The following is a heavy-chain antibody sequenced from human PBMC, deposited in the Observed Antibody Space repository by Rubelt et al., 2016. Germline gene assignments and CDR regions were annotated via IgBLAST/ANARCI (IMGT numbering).Heavy chain of an antibody. J-gene: IGHJ4*02. D-gene: IGHD2-21*02. V-gene: IGHV3-48*04. CDR2: ISSSSSTI. Sequence: EVQLVESGGGLVQPGGSLRLSCAASGFTFSSYAMNWVRQAPGKGLEWVSYISSSSSTIYYADSVKGRFTISRDNAKNSLYLQMNSLRAEDTAVYYCARVYCGGDCYSGGALMNLDYWGQGTLVTVSS. CDR1: GFTFSSYA. CDR3: ARVYCGGDCYSGGALMNLDY.